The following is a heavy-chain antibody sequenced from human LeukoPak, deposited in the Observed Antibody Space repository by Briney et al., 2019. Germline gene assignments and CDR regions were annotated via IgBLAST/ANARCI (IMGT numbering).Heavy chain of an antibody. CDR3: ARDGMGGIKAFDI. CDR1: EFTFSRCW. CDR2: IKHDGSEE. J-gene: IGHJ3*02. Sequence: GGSLRLSCAASEFTFSRCWMSWVRQAPGKGLEWVANIKHDGSEEYYVDSVKGRFTISRDNAKNSLYLQMNSLRVEDTALYYCARDGMGGIKAFDIWGQGTMVTVSS. D-gene: IGHD3-10*01. V-gene: IGHV3-7*05.